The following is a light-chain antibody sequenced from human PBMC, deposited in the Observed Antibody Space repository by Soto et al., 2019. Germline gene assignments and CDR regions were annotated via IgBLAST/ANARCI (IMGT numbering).Light chain of an antibody. V-gene: IGLV2-14*01. CDR3: SSYTSSSTFV. Sequence: QSVLTQPASVSGSPGQSITISCTGTSSDIGAYNYVSWYQQHPGKAPKLMIYDVSNRPSGVSNRFSGSKSGHTASLTISGLQAEDEADYYCSSYTSSSTFVFGGGTQLTVL. CDR2: DVS. CDR1: SSDIGAYNY. J-gene: IGLJ2*01.